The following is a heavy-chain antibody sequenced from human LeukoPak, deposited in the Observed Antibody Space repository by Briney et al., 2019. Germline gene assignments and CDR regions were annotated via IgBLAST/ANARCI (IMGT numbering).Heavy chain of an antibody. Sequence: GGSLRLSCAASGFTFSSYSMNWVRQAPGKGLEWVAVISYDGSNEYYADSVKGRFTISRDNSKNTLYLQMNSLRAEDTAVYYCAKEPIAATGFDYWGQGTLVTVSS. D-gene: IGHD6-13*01. V-gene: IGHV3-30*18. CDR3: AKEPIAATGFDY. CDR1: GFTFSSYS. CDR2: ISYDGSNE. J-gene: IGHJ4*02.